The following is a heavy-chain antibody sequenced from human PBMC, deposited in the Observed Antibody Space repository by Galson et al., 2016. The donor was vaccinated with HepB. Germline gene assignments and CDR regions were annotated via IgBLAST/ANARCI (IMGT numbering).Heavy chain of an antibody. J-gene: IGHJ4*02. CDR2: MSYDGGHE. CDR1: GFTFGRYG. Sequence: SLRLSCAASGFTFGRYGMHWVRQAPGKGLEWVAVMSYDGGHEYYADSVRGRLTVSRDNSKNTVYLQMNSLRDEDTAVYYCARLWFGELARVFWGQGTLVTVSS. D-gene: IGHD3-10*01. CDR3: ARLWFGELARVF. V-gene: IGHV3-30*03.